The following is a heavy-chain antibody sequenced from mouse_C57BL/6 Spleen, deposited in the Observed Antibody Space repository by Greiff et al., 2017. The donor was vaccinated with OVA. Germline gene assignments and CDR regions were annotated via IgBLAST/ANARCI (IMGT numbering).Heavy chain of an antibody. CDR3: ARDWDVEGFAY. J-gene: IGHJ3*01. Sequence: EVQVVESGPGLVKPSQSLSLTCSVTGYSITSGYYWNWIRQFPGNKLEWMGYISYDGSNNYNPSLKNRISITRDTSKNQFFLKLNSVTTEDTATYYCARDWDVEGFAYWGQGTLVTVSA. CDR2: ISYDGSN. V-gene: IGHV3-6*01. CDR1: GYSITSGYY. D-gene: IGHD4-1*01.